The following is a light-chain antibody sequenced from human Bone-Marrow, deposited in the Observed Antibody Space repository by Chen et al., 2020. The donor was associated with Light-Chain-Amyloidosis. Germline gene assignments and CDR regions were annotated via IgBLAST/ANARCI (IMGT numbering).Light chain of an antibody. CDR1: SSDVGGYNY. J-gene: IGLJ3*02. Sequence: SARTQPPSVSGSPGLSITLPCTGTSSDVGGYNYVSWYQQHQGKAPRLMIYDVSKRPSGVPDRFSGAKSGNTASLTISGLQAEDEADYYCCSYAGSYTWVFGGGTKLTVL. CDR3: CSYAGSYTWV. CDR2: DVS. V-gene: IGLV2-11*01.